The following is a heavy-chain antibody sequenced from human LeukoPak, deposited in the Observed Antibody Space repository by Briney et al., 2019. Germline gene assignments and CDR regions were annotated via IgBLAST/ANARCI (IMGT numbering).Heavy chain of an antibody. CDR2: INHNSGGT. V-gene: IGHV1-2*02. Sequence: ASVKVSCKASGGTFISYAISWVRQAPGQGLEWMGWINHNSGGTNYAQKFQGRVTMTRDTSISTAYMELSRLRSDDTAVYYCARGHKPWIPMGAFDIWGQGTMVTVSS. CDR3: ARGHKPWIPMGAFDI. D-gene: IGHD5-18*01. CDR1: GGTFISYA. J-gene: IGHJ3*02.